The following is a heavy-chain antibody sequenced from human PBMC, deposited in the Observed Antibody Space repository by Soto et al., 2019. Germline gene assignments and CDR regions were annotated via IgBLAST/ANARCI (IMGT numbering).Heavy chain of an antibody. Sequence: PWWSXRLSGSSSVFTFRNYGIHWFRHTPGKGRELVAVISYDGSHQFYTDSVKGRFTISRDNYKNTLYLQMNSLKTEEKAMYYCAKDPKCCTIGSHFIENWLEPWGQGTLVNV. CDR1: VFTFRNYG. V-gene: IGHV3-30*06. CDR2: ISYDGSHQ. J-gene: IGHJ5*02. CDR3: AKDPKCCTIGSHFIENWLEP. D-gene: IGHD2-8*01.